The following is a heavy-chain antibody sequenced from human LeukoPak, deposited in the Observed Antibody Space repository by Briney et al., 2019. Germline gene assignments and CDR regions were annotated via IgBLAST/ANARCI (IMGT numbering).Heavy chain of an antibody. CDR2: ISADGTTT. V-gene: IGHV3-74*01. D-gene: IGHD6-19*01. J-gene: IGHJ6*02. Sequence: GGSLRLSCAASGFTFSSYSMNWVRQGPGKGLVWVSLISADGTTTTYADSVKGRFTVSRDNAKNTLYLQLNSLRAEDAAVYYCARGLAGAYRIMDVWGQGTTVTVS. CDR3: ARGLAGAYRIMDV. CDR1: GFTFSSYS.